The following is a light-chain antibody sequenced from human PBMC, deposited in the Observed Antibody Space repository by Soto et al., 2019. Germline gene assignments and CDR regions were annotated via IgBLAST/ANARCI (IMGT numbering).Light chain of an antibody. Sequence: EIVLTQSPGTLSLSPGERATLSCRASQSVSDSYLAWYQQKPGQAPRLLIYASSSATGIPDRFSGSGSGTDFTLTISRLEPEYFAVYYCQHYGTSALFGPGTKVDIK. J-gene: IGKJ3*01. CDR2: AS. CDR3: QHYGTSAL. V-gene: IGKV3-20*01. CDR1: QSVSDSY.